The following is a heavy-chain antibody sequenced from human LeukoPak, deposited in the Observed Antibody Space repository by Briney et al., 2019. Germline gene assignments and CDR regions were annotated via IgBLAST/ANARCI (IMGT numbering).Heavy chain of an antibody. CDR1: GGSFSGYY. Sequence: SETLSLTCAVYGGSFSGYYWSWIRQPPGKGLEWIGEIHHSGSTNYNPSLKSRVTISVDTSKNQFSLKLSSATAADTAVYYCARGRLWRQLVLLRRGYFDYWGQGTLVTVSS. CDR2: IHHSGST. V-gene: IGHV4-34*01. D-gene: IGHD6-13*01. J-gene: IGHJ4*02. CDR3: ARGRLWRQLVLLRRGYFDY.